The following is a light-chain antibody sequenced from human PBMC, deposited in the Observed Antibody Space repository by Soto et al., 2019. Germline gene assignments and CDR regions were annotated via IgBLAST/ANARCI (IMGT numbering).Light chain of an antibody. CDR2: DVS. V-gene: IGLV2-14*01. CDR3: RSYTSYTSCV. Sequence: QSALTQPASVSGSPGQSIAISCAGTSSDVGGYKYVSWYQQYPGKAPKLMIYDVSNRPSGVPDRFSGSKSGNTASLTISGLHCDDEADYYCRSYTSYTSCVFGTGTKVTVL. CDR1: SSDVGGYKY. J-gene: IGLJ1*01.